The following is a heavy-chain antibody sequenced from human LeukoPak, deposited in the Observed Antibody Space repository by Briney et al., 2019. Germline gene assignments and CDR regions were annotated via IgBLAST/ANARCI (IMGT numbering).Heavy chain of an antibody. V-gene: IGHV3-53*04. CDR3: ARDHRYCSSTSCHRKGLIYYGMDV. CDR1: GFTFSSYA. D-gene: IGHD2-2*01. Sequence: PGGSLRLSCAASGFTFSSYAMSWVRQAPGKGLEWVSVIYSGGSTYYADSVKGRFTISRHNSKNTLYLQMNSLRAEDTAVYYCARDHRYCSSTSCHRKGLIYYGMDVWGQGTTVTVSS. CDR2: IYSGGST. J-gene: IGHJ6*02.